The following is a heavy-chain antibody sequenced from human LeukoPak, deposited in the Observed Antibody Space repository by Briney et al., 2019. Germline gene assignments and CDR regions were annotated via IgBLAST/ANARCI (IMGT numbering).Heavy chain of an antibody. CDR1: GYTFTSYD. D-gene: IGHD2-8*02. J-gene: IGHJ4*02. CDR3: ARVVYLCSREALGY. Sequence: GASVKVSCKASGYTFTSYDINWVRQATGQGLEWMGWMSPNSGNTGYAQKFQGRVTMTRNTSISTAYMELSSLRSEDTAVYYCARVVYLCSREALGYWGQGTLVTVSS. V-gene: IGHV1-8*01. CDR2: MSPNSGNT.